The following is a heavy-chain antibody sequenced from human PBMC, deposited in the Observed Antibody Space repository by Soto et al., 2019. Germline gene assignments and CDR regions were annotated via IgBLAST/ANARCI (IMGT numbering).Heavy chain of an antibody. D-gene: IGHD1-26*01. V-gene: IGHV5-51*01. CDR3: AKVGSPGLVYYYYGMDV. CDR2: IYPGDSDT. Sequence: LGESLKISCKGSGYSFTSYWIGWVRQMPGKGLEWMGIIYPGDSDTRYSPSFQGQVTISADKSISTAYLQWSSLKASDTAMYYCAKVGSPGLVYYYYGMDVWGQGTTVTVSS. CDR1: GYSFTSYW. J-gene: IGHJ6*02.